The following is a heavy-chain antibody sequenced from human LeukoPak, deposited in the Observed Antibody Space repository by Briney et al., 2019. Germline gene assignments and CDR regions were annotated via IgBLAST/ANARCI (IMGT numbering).Heavy chain of an antibody. CDR1: GYTFTGYY. D-gene: IGHD6-13*01. CDR3: ARDGTATDAFDI. J-gene: IGHJ3*02. Sequence: APVKVSCKASGYTFTGYYMHWVRQAPGQGLEWMGRINPNSGGTNYAQKFQGRVTMTRDTSISTAYMELSRLRSDDTAVYYCARDGTATDAFDIWGQGTMVTVSS. V-gene: IGHV1-2*06. CDR2: INPNSGGT.